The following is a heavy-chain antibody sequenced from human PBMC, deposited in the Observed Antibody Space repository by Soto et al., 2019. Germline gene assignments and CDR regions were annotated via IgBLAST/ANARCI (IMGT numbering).Heavy chain of an antibody. D-gene: IGHD3-22*01. CDR2: ITHDGNEK. CDR1: GFMFGTYR. J-gene: IGHJ6*02. CDR3: VRATLSWGHYYFRGLDV. Sequence: GGALILYCAATGFMFGTYRLSWVRQAPGEGQEWVANITHDGNEKYSEDSVKGRFTVSRDNVKNFLHLQMSSLRGDDTGVYFCVRATLSWGHYYFRGLDVWGQGTTVTVSS. V-gene: IGHV3-7*01.